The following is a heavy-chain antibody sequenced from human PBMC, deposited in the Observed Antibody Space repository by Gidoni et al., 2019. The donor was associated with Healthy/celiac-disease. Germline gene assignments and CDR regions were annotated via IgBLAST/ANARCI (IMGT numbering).Heavy chain of an antibody. D-gene: IGHD3-9*01. V-gene: IGHV4-39*07. CDR1: GGSISSSSYY. Sequence: QLQLQESGPGLVKPSETLSLPCTVSGGSISSSSYYWGWIRQPPGKGLEWLGSIYYSGSTYYNPSLKSRVTISVDTSKNQFSLKLSSVTAADTAVYYCAREYYDILTGYIDAFDIWGQGTMVTVSS. J-gene: IGHJ3*02. CDR2: IYYSGST. CDR3: AREYYDILTGYIDAFDI.